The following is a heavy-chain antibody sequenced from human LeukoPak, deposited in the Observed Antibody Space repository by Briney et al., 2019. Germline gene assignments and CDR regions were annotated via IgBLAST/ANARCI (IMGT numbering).Heavy chain of an antibody. CDR2: IIPIFGTA. J-gene: IGHJ5*02. V-gene: IGHV1-69*05. D-gene: IGHD3-22*01. CDR1: GGTFSSYA. CDR3: WRGPALSGDYSPTWSDP. Sequence: SVKVSCQASGGTFSSYAISWVRPAPGQGLEWMGGIIPIFGTANYAQKFQGRVTITTDESTSTPYLELSSLSSEDTAVYYCWRGPALSGDYSPTWSDPCGEGTLVTVSS.